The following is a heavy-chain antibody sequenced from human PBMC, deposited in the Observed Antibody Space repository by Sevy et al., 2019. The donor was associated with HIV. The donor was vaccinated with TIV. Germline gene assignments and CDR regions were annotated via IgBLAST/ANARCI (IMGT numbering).Heavy chain of an antibody. CDR3: ARSSSSWYIFDY. V-gene: IGHV1-69*13. D-gene: IGHD6-13*01. CDR1: GGTFSSYA. Sequence: ASVKVSCKASGGTFSSYAISWVRQAPGQGLEWMGGIIPIFGTANYAQKFQGRVTITADESTSTAYMELSSLRSEDTAVYYCARSSSSWYIFDYWGQGTLVTVSS. J-gene: IGHJ4*02. CDR2: IIPIFGTA.